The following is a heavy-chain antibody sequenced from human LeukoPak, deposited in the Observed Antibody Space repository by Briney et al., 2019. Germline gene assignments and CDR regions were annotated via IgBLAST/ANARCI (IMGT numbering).Heavy chain of an antibody. Sequence: PGGSLRLSCAASGFTFSSYAMSWVRQAPGKGLEWVSAISGSGGSTYYADSVKGRFTISRDNSKNTLYLQMNSLRAEDTAVYYCAKDGEIVGATGDAFDIWGQGTMVTVSS. CDR2: ISGSGGST. CDR1: GFTFSSYA. CDR3: AKDGEIVGATGDAFDI. V-gene: IGHV3-23*01. D-gene: IGHD1-26*01. J-gene: IGHJ3*02.